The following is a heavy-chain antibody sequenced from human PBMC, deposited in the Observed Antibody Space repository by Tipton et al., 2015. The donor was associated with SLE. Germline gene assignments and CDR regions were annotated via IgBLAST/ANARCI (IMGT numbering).Heavy chain of an antibody. CDR2: IYHSGST. CDR3: ARGLPATSWFDP. CDR1: GGSISSSSYY. Sequence: TLSLTCTVSGGSISSSSYYWGWIRQPPGKGLEWIGSIYHSGSTHYNPSLKSRVSISVDTSKNQFSLKLSSVTAADTAVYYCARGLPATSWFDPWGQGTLVTVSS. V-gene: IGHV4-39*07. J-gene: IGHJ5*02. D-gene: IGHD1-26*01.